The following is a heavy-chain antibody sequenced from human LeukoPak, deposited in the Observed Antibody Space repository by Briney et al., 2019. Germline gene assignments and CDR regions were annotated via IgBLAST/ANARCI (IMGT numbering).Heavy chain of an antibody. V-gene: IGHV3-48*03. CDR3: ARERRILSLVDY. J-gene: IGHJ4*02. Sequence: PGGSLRLSCAASGFTFSSYEMNWVRQAPGKGLEWVSYISSSGSTIYYADSVKGRFTISRDNAKNSLYLQMNSLRAEDTAVYYCARERRILSLVDYWGQGTLVTVSS. D-gene: IGHD1-14*01. CDR2: ISSSGSTI. CDR1: GFTFSSYE.